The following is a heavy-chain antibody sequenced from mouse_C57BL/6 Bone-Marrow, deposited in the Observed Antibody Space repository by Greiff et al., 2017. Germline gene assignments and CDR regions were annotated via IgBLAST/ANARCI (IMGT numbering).Heavy chain of an antibody. V-gene: IGHV5-4*01. CDR2: ISDGGSYT. CDR1: GFTFSSYA. Sequence: EVQLVESGGGLVKPGGSLKLSCAASGFTFSSYAMSWVRQTPEKRLEWVATISDGGSYTYYPDNVKGRFTISRDNAKNNLYLQMSHLKSEDTAMYYCAREGAYYYGSSFYWYFDVWGTGTTVTVSS. J-gene: IGHJ1*03. D-gene: IGHD1-1*01. CDR3: AREGAYYYGSSFYWYFDV.